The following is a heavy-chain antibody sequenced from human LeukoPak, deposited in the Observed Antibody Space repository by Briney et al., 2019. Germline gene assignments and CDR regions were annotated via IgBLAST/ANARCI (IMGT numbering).Heavy chain of an antibody. Sequence: QSGGSLRLSCAASGFTFSSYAMSWVRQAPGKGLEWVSAISGSGGSTYYADSVKGRFTISRDNSKNTLYLQMNSLRAEDTAVYYCAKMDSSSWSYTNYFDYWGQGTLVTVSS. D-gene: IGHD6-13*01. CDR1: GFTFSSYA. CDR2: ISGSGGST. V-gene: IGHV3-23*01. J-gene: IGHJ4*02. CDR3: AKMDSSSWSYTNYFDY.